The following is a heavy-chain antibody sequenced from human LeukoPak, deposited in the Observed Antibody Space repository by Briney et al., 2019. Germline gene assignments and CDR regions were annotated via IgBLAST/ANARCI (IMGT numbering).Heavy chain of an antibody. J-gene: IGHJ4*02. CDR2: IGPHSSAA. D-gene: IGHD2/OR15-2a*01. Sequence: ASMKVSCKTYGVTFTDYYIHCVRHAPGQGLEWMGYIGPHSSAASAPQEFQGRVTMTRDTSMSTAYMELTRLTSDDTAVYYCAREGNGLLSKDFDYWGQGTLVTVSS. V-gene: IGHV1-2*02. CDR1: GVTFTDYY. CDR3: AREGNGLLSKDFDY.